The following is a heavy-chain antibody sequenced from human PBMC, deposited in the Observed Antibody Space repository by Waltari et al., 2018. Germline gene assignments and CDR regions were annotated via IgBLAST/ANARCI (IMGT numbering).Heavy chain of an antibody. Sequence: EVQLVETGGGLIQPGGSLRLSCAVAGFSVISNHVNWVRQVPGKVLEWVSVIYNDGRTYVADSVKGRFTISRDSSKNTVLLQMNMLRVDDTAVYYCAAYGGYSYWGQGTLVTVSS. CDR3: AAYGGYSY. D-gene: IGHD3-22*01. J-gene: IGHJ4*02. CDR2: IYNDGRT. CDR1: GFSVISNH. V-gene: IGHV3-53*02.